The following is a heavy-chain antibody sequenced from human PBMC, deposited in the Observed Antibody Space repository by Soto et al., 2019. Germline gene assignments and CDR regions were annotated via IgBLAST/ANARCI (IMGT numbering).Heavy chain of an antibody. Sequence: QVQLQESGPGLVKPSQTLSLTCTVSGGSISSADYYWSWIRQPPGKGLEWIGYFHSSGATYKDPSLKSRVSISVDTSKNQVSRQLDSVTAADPAVYYCASIWFGDFDYWGHGTLVTVSS. CDR2: FHSSGAT. D-gene: IGHD3-10*01. V-gene: IGHV4-30-4*01. CDR1: GGSISSADYY. CDR3: ASIWFGDFDY. J-gene: IGHJ4*01.